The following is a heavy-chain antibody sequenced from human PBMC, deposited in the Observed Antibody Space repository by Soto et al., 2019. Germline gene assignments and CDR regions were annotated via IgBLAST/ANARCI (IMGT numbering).Heavy chain of an antibody. D-gene: IGHD3-10*01. CDR1: GGSISSYY. V-gene: IGHV4-59*08. J-gene: IGHJ4*02. CDR3: ARHSRITMVRGVKKDFDY. Sequence: PSETLSLTCTVSGGSISSYYWSWIRQPPGKGLEWIGYIYYSGSTNYNPSLKSRVTISVDTSKNQFSPKLSSVTAADTAVYYCARHSRITMVRGVKKDFDYWGQGTLVTVSS. CDR2: IYYSGST.